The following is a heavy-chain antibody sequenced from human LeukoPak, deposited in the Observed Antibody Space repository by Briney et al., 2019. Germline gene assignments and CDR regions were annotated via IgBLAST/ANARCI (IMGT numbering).Heavy chain of an antibody. CDR3: TRDESTHIPWPDDGDDFYYYYMDV. Sequence: SQTLSLTCTVSGGSISSGSYYWSWIRQPAGNGLEWIGRIYTSGSTNYNPSLKSRVTISVDTSKNQFSLKLSSVTAADTAVDYYTRDESTHIPWPDDGDDFYYYYMDVWGQGTTVTVSS. CDR1: GGSISSGSYY. D-gene: IGHD4-17*01. J-gene: IGHJ6*03. CDR2: IYTSGST. V-gene: IGHV4-61*02.